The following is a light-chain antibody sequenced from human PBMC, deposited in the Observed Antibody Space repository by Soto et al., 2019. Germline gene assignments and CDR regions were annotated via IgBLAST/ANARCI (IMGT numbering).Light chain of an antibody. Sequence: QSVLTQXPSVSGAPGQRVTISCTGSSSNIGAGYDVHWYQQLPGTAPKLLIYGNSNRPSGVPDRFSGSKSGTSASLAITGLQDEDEADYYCQSYDSSLSGSDVFGTGTKSPS. V-gene: IGLV1-40*01. J-gene: IGLJ1*01. CDR3: QSYDSSLSGSDV. CDR1: SSNIGAGYD. CDR2: GNS.